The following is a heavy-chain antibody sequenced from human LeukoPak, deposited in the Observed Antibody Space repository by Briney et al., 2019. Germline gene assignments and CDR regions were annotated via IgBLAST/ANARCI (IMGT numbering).Heavy chain of an antibody. CDR3: ARLWFGNGRTFDP. D-gene: IGHD3-10*01. Sequence: SETLSLTCTVSGGSIISSNYYWAWIRQPPGEELEWLATVYNSGTTYYTPSLKSRATISVDTPKDQFSLKLDSVTAADTALYYCARLWFGNGRTFDPWGQGTLVTVSS. CDR2: VYNSGTT. CDR1: GGSIISSNYY. J-gene: IGHJ5*02. V-gene: IGHV4-39*01.